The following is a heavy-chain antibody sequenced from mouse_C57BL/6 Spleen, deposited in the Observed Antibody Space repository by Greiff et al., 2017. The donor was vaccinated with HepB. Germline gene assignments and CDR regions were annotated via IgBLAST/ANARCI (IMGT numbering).Heavy chain of an antibody. CDR2: IHPNSGST. CDR1: GYTFTSYW. Sequence: VQLQQPGAELVKPGASVKLSCKASGYTFTSYWMHWVKQRPGQGLEWIGMIHPNSGSTNYNEKFKSKATLTVDKSSSTAYMQLSSLTSEDSAVYYCAPLWLRRDYAMDYWAQGTSVTVSS. V-gene: IGHV1-64*01. D-gene: IGHD2-2*01. J-gene: IGHJ4*01. CDR3: APLWLRRDYAMDY.